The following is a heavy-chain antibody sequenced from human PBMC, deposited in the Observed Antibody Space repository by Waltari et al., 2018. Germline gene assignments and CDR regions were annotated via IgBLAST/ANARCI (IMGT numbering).Heavy chain of an antibody. CDR2: IWHDGSRK. J-gene: IGHJ4*02. D-gene: IGHD6-6*01. Sequence: QVQLVESGGGVVQPGTSLRISCVASGFTFNNSGIYWVRQAPGKGLEWVACIWHDGSRKYDVDSVRGRFTISRDTSKDTVFLQMNSLRVEDTAVYYCARGESIAARIDYWGQGTLVTVSS. CDR1: GFTFNNSG. V-gene: IGHV3-33*01. CDR3: ARGESIAARIDY.